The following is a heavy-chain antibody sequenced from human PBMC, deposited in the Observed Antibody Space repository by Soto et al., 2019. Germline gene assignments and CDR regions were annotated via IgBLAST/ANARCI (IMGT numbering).Heavy chain of an antibody. D-gene: IGHD3-22*01. CDR3: ASQHYYDSSGYYVGY. J-gene: IGHJ4*02. CDR1: GDSISSSTYF. V-gene: IGHV4-39*02. CDR2: IYYSGST. Sequence: PSETLSLTCTVSGDSISSSTYFWGWVRQPPGKGLEWIGSIYYSGSTYYNPSLKSRVTISVDTSKNHFSLKLSTVTAADTAVYYCASQHYYDSSGYYVGYWGQGTLVTVSS.